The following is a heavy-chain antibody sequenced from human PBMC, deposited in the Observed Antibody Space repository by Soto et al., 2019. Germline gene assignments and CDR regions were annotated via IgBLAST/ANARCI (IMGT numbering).Heavy chain of an antibody. CDR1: GFTFSSYD. CDR2: IGTAGDP. D-gene: IGHD1-20*01. Sequence: RGSLRLSCAASGFTFSSYDMHWVRQATGKGLEWVSAIGTAGDPYYPGSVKGRFTISRENAKNSLYLQMNSLRAGDTAVYYCARGVTGTGGYYFDYWGQGTLVTVSS. CDR3: ARGVTGTGGYYFDY. V-gene: IGHV3-13*05. J-gene: IGHJ4*02.